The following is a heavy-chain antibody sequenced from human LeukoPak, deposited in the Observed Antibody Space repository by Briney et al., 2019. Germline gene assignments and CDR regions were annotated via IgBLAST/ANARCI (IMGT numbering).Heavy chain of an antibody. CDR3: ARGRGYSGYDKSRRPQAVDY. J-gene: IGHJ4*02. Sequence: GGSLRLSCAASGFTFSSYSMSWVRQAPGKGLEWVSSISSSSSYIYYADSVKGRFTISRDNAKNSLYLQMNSLRAEDTAVYYCARGRGYSGYDKSRRPQAVDYWGQGTLVTVSS. CDR1: GFTFSSYS. V-gene: IGHV3-21*01. CDR2: ISSSSSYI. D-gene: IGHD5-12*01.